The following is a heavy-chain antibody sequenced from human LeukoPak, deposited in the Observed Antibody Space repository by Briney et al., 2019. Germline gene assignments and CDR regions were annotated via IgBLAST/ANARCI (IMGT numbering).Heavy chain of an antibody. V-gene: IGHV4-34*01. J-gene: IGHJ6*03. Sequence: SETLSLTCAVYGGSFSGYYWSWIRQPPGKGLEWIGEINHSGSTNYNPSLKSRVTISVGTSKNQFSLKLSSVTAADTAVYYCARELAGYSYGYYYYYYMDVWGKGTTVTVSS. D-gene: IGHD5-18*01. CDR1: GGSFSGYY. CDR3: ARELAGYSYGYYYYYYMDV. CDR2: INHSGST.